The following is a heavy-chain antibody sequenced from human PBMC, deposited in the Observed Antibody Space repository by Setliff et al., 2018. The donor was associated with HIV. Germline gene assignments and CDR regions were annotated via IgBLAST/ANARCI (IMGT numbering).Heavy chain of an antibody. CDR1: GGSISSHY. J-gene: IGHJ6*02. V-gene: IGHV4-59*11. Sequence: SETLSLTCTVSGGSISSHYWSWIRQAPGKGLEWIGTMYFRGNARNSPSLKSRVTISVDTSKNQLSLNLTSVTAADTAVYYCARVETTVRGATYGMDVWGHGTTVTVSS. CDR3: ARVETTVRGATYGMDV. D-gene: IGHD3-10*01. CDR2: MYFRGNA.